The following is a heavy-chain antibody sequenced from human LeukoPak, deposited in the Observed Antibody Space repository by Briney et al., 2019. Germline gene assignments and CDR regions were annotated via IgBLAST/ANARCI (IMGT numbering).Heavy chain of an antibody. J-gene: IGHJ4*02. D-gene: IGHD3/OR15-3a*01. CDR2: ISGSGGST. V-gene: IGHV3-23*01. Sequence: AGGSLRLSCAASGFTFSSYATSWVRQAPGKGLEWVSAISGSGGSTYYADSVKGRFTISRDNSKNTLYLQMNSLRAEDTAVYYCAKRVGWTGFGYWGQGTLVTVSS. CDR1: GFTFSSYA. CDR3: AKRVGWTGFGY.